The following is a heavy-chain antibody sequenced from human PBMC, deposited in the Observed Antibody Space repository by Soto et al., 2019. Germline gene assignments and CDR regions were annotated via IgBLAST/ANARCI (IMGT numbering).Heavy chain of an antibody. J-gene: IGHJ4*02. CDR1: GFTFSSYW. V-gene: IGHV3-30*18. Sequence: GGSLRLSCAASGFTFSSYWMSWVRQAPGKGLEWVAVISYDGSNKYYADSVKGRFTISRDNSKNTLYLQMNSLRAEDTAVYYCAKAGSSGVVIIYYFDYWGQGTLVTVSS. CDR3: AKAGSSGVVIIYYFDY. D-gene: IGHD3-3*01. CDR2: ISYDGSNK.